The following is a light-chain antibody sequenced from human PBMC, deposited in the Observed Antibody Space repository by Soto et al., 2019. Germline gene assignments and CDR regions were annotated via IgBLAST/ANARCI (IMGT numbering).Light chain of an antibody. V-gene: IGKV3-20*01. Sequence: IVLTQSPATLSLSPGERATLSCRASQSVSSYLAWYQQKPGQAPRLLIYATSSRATDIPDRFIGYGSGTDFTLTISGLEPEDFAVYYCQQYGSSLSTFGQGTKVDIK. CDR1: QSVSSY. CDR3: QQYGSSLST. J-gene: IGKJ1*01. CDR2: ATS.